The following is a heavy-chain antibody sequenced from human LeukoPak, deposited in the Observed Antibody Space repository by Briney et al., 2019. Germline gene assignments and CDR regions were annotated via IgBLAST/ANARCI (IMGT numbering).Heavy chain of an antibody. Sequence: GESLKISCKGSGYSFTSYWIGWVRQMPGKGLEWMGIIYPGDSDTRYSPSFQGQVTISADKSISTAYLQWSSLKASDTAMYYCARHIGYSSGWYGAFXIWGQGTMVTVSS. CDR2: IYPGDSDT. CDR3: ARHIGYSSGWYGAFXI. CDR1: GYSFTSYW. J-gene: IGHJ3*02. V-gene: IGHV5-51*01. D-gene: IGHD6-19*01.